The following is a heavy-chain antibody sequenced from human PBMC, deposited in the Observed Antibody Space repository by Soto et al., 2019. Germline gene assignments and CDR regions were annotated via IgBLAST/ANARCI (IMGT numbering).Heavy chain of an antibody. CDR2: ISGSGGST. J-gene: IGHJ4*02. Sequence: WGSLRLSCAASGFTFSSYAMSWVRQAPGKGLEWVSAISGSGGSTYYADSVKGRFTISRDNSKNTLYLQMNSLRAEDTAVYYCAKDSEMERIFDYWGKGTLVTVSS. CDR3: AKDSEMERIFDY. CDR1: GFTFSSYA. D-gene: IGHD2-15*01. V-gene: IGHV3-23*01.